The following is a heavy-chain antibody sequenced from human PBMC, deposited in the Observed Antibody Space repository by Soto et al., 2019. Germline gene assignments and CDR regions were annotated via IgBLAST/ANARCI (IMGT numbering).Heavy chain of an antibody. CDR3: ARDLQGRLGYYYYGMDV. D-gene: IGHD3-16*01. CDR2: IIPIFGTA. J-gene: IGHJ6*02. Sequence: SVKVSCKSSGGTFSSYAISCGLQAPGQGLEWMGGIIPIFGTANYAQKFQGRVTITADESTSTAYMELSSLRSEDTAVYYCARDLQGRLGYYYYGMDVWGQGTTVTVSS. CDR1: GGTFSSYA. V-gene: IGHV1-69*13.